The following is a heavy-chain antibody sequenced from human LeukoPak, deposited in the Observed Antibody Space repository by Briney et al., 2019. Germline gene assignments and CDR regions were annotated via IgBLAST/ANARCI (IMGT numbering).Heavy chain of an antibody. D-gene: IGHD2-2*01. CDR3: AGGVPAAH. V-gene: IGHV3-21*01. J-gene: IGHJ4*02. Sequence: GGSLRLSCAASGFTFSSYSMNWVRQAPGKGLEWVSSISSSSSYIYYADSVKGRFTISRDNSKNTLYLQMNSLRAEDTAVYYCAGGVPAAHWGQGTLVTVSS. CDR1: GFTFSSYS. CDR2: ISSSSSYI.